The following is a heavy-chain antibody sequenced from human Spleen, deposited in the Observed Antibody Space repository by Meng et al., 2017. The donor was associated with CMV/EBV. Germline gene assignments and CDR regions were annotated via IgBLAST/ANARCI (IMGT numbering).Heavy chain of an antibody. CDR2: ISYDGSNK. D-gene: IGHD3-3*01. CDR1: GFTFSSYA. Sequence: GGSLRLSCAASGFTFSSYAMHWVRQAPGKGLEWVAVISYDGSNKYYADSVKGRFTISRDNSKNTLYLQMNSLRAEDTAVYYCANPPSYDFWSGSYFHYWGQGTLVTVSS. CDR3: ANPPSYDFWSGSYFHY. V-gene: IGHV3-30-3*01. J-gene: IGHJ1*01.